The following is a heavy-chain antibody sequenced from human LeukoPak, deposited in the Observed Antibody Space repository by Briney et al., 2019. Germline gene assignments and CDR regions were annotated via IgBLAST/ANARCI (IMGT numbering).Heavy chain of an antibody. D-gene: IGHD5-18*01. CDR3: ARVSVDTSMVKVLDY. Sequence: TSETLSLTCIVSGGSISTYYWSWVRQPPGKGLEWLGCFYSSGSTNYNPSLKSRVTMSVDTSKNQFSLNLRSVTAADTAVYYCARVSVDTSMVKVLDYWGQGTLVTVSS. CDR2: FYSSGST. J-gene: IGHJ4*02. V-gene: IGHV4-4*08. CDR1: GGSISTYY.